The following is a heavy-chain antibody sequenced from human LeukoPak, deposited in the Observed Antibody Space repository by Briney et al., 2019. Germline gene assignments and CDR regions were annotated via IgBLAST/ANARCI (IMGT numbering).Heavy chain of an antibody. CDR2: MNPNSGNT. J-gene: IGHJ6*02. V-gene: IGHV1-8*01. Sequence: ASVKVSCKASGYTFTSYDINWVRQATGQGLEWMGWMNPNSGNTGYAQKFQGRVTMTRNTSISTAYMELSSLRSEDTAVYYCASSLGSGWYSNYYGMDVWGQGTTVTVSS. CDR1: GYTFTSYD. CDR3: ASSLGSGWYSNYYGMDV. D-gene: IGHD6-19*01.